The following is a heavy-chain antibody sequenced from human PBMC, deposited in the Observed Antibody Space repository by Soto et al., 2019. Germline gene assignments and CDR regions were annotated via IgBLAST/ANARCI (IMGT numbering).Heavy chain of an antibody. J-gene: IGHJ4*02. CDR2: INSGGGTT. CDR1: GFTFSSYW. Sequence: GGSLRLSCAASGFTFSSYWMHWFRQAPGKGLVWVARINSGGGTTTYADSVKGRFTISRDNAKNTLYLQMNGLRAEDTAIYYCERWLTYGKFDYFDYWGQGSQVPVSP. D-gene: IGHD3-10*01. CDR3: ERWLTYGKFDYFDY. V-gene: IGHV3-74*01.